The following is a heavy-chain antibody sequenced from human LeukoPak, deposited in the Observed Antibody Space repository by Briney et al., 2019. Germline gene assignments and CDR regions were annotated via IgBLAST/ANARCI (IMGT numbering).Heavy chain of an antibody. V-gene: IGHV3-7*01. Sequence: GGSLRLSCAASGFTFSVYWMSWVRQAPGKGLEWVASIKQDGSETHYVASVKGRFTISRDNAKSSLYLQMSSLRGDDTAVYYCARLTNRYFDLWGRGTLVSASS. CDR1: GFTFSVYW. CDR2: IKQDGSET. J-gene: IGHJ2*01. D-gene: IGHD4/OR15-4a*01. CDR3: ARLTNRYFDL.